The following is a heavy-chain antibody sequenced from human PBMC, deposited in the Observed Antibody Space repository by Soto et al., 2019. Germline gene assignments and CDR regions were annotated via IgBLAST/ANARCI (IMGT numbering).Heavy chain of an antibody. J-gene: IGHJ2*01. CDR2: VLYDGLNQ. CDR1: GFTFSSYG. V-gene: IGHV3-30*18. D-gene: IGHD2-15*01. Sequence: QVQLVESGGGVVQPGRSLRLACAASGFTFSSYGMHWHRQAPGKGLVWVAGVLYDGLNQYYTDSVKDRFTISRDNSNNPLYLQMTSLRADDTAVYYCAKNQFGGNMYWDFDLWGRGTLVTVSS. CDR3: AKNQFGGNMYWDFDL.